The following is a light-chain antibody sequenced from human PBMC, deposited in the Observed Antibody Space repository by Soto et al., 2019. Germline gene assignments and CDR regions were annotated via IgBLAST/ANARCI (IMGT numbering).Light chain of an antibody. Sequence: AIRMTQSPSSLSASTGDRVTITCRASQGISSYLAWYQQKPGKDPKLLIYAASTLQSGVPSRFSGSGSGTDFTLTISCLQSEDFATYYCQQYYSYPQLTFGGGTKVEIK. J-gene: IGKJ4*01. CDR3: QQYYSYPQLT. CDR1: QGISSY. V-gene: IGKV1-8*01. CDR2: AAS.